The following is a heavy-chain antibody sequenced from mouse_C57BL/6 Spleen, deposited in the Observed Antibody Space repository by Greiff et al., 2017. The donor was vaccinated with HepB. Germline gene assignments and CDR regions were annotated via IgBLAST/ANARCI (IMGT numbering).Heavy chain of an antibody. Sequence: VQLQQSGAELVRPGASVKLSCTASGFNIKDDYMHWVKQRPEQGLKWIGWIDPENGDTEYASKFQGKATIPADTSSNTAYLQLSSLTSEDTAVYYCTKGNYYAMDYWGQGTSVTVSS. V-gene: IGHV14-4*01. CDR2: IDPENGDT. J-gene: IGHJ4*01. CDR1: GFNIKDDY. D-gene: IGHD2-1*01. CDR3: TKGNYYAMDY.